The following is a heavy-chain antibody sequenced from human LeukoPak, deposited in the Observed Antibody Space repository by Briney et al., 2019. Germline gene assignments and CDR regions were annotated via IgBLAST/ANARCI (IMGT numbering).Heavy chain of an antibody. D-gene: IGHD5-18*01. CDR1: GFTVSSNY. J-gene: IGHJ4*02. CDR2: IYSGGST. Sequence: GGSLRLSCAASGFTVSSNYMSWVRQAPGKGLEWVSVIYSGGSTYYADSVKGRFTISRDNSKNTLYLQMNSLRAEDTAVYYCAREGVDTAMVPYYFDYRGQGTLVTVSS. CDR3: AREGVDTAMVPYYFDY. V-gene: IGHV3-66*02.